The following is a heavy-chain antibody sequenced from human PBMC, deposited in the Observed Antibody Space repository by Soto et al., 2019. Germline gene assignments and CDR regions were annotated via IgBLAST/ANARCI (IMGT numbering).Heavy chain of an antibody. Sequence: PGGSLRLSCAASGFTFSSYWMHWVRQAPGKGLVWVSRVNSDGSSTSYADSVKGRFTISRDNAKNTLYLQMNSLRAEDTAVYYCARDRIAIYTYYYGMDVWGQGTTVTV. CDR2: VNSDGSST. J-gene: IGHJ6*02. D-gene: IGHD3-3*01. CDR3: ARDRIAIYTYYYGMDV. V-gene: IGHV3-74*01. CDR1: GFTFSSYW.